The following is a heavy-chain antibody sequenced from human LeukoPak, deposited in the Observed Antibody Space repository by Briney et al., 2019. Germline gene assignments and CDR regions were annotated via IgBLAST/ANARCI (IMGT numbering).Heavy chain of an antibody. V-gene: IGHV4-39*02. D-gene: IGHD4-17*01. J-gene: IGHJ5*02. CDR2: IYYSGST. Sequence: SETLSLTCTVSGGSISSNSYYWGWIRQPPGKGLEWIGSIYYSGSTYYNPSLKSRVTISVDTSKEQFSLKLSSVTAADTAVYYCAREIDGGYRFDPWGQGPLVTVSS. CDR1: GGSISSNSYY. CDR3: AREIDGGYRFDP.